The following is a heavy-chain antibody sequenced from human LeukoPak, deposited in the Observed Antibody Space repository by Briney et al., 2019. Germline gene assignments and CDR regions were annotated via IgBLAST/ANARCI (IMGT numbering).Heavy chain of an antibody. D-gene: IGHD2-8*01. CDR2: IYHSGST. J-gene: IGHJ5*02. V-gene: IGHV4-38-2*01. CDR3: SIGVPFDP. Sequence: SETLSLTCAVSGYSISSGYYWGWIRQPPGKGLEWIGSIYHSGSTYYNPSLKSRVTISVDTSKNQSSLKLSSVTAADTAVYYCSIGVPFDPWGQGTLVTVSS. CDR1: GYSISSGYY.